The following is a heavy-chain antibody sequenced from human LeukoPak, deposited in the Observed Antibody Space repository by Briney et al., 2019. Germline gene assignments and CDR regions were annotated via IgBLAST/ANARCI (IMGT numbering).Heavy chain of an antibody. CDR1: GFTFSSYA. J-gene: IGHJ4*02. CDR3: ASRRRDGYNYFDY. CDR2: ISYDGSNK. D-gene: IGHD1-1*01. Sequence: GRSLRLSCAASGFTFSSYAMHWVRQAPGKGLEWVAVISYDGSNKYYADSVKGRFTISRDNSKNTLYLQMNSLRAEDTAVYYCASRRRDGYNYFDYWGQGTLVTVSS. V-gene: IGHV3-30-3*01.